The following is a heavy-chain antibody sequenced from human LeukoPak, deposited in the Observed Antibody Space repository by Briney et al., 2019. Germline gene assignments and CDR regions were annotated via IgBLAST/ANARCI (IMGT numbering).Heavy chain of an antibody. Sequence: PGGSLRLSCAASGFTFSDYYMSWIRQAPGKGLEWVSYIRSSGSTIYYADSMKGRFTISRDNAKNSLYLQMNSLRAEDTAVYYCARDPYSGTYSDYYYYYMDVWGKGTTVTVSS. D-gene: IGHD1-26*01. CDR2: IRSSGSTI. CDR1: GFTFSDYY. CDR3: ARDPYSGTYSDYYYYYMDV. V-gene: IGHV3-11*04. J-gene: IGHJ6*03.